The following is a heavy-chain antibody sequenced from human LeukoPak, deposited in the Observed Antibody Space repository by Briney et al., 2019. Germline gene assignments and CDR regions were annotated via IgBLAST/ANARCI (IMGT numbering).Heavy chain of an antibody. CDR3: AKSYGDHGY. D-gene: IGHD4-17*01. V-gene: IGHV3-74*01. Sequence: GGSLRLSCAASGFTFSSNWMHWVRQAPGKGLVWVSRINSDGSSTSYADSVKGRFTISRDNAKNTLYLQMNSLRADDTAVYYCAKSYGDHGYWGQGTLVTVSS. J-gene: IGHJ4*02. CDR1: GFTFSSNW. CDR2: INSDGSST.